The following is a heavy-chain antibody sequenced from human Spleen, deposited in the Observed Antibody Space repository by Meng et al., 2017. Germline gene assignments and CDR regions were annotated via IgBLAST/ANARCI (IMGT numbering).Heavy chain of an antibody. Sequence: SETLSLTCTVSGGSISNYYWSWIRQPPGKGLDWIGNINYIGSTNYNASLKSRVTMSVDTSKNQFSLKLSSVTAADTAVYYCARERRYSSGWYFDYWGQGTLVTVSS. CDR1: GGSISNYY. V-gene: IGHV4-59*12. D-gene: IGHD6-19*01. CDR2: INYIGST. J-gene: IGHJ4*02. CDR3: ARERRYSSGWYFDY.